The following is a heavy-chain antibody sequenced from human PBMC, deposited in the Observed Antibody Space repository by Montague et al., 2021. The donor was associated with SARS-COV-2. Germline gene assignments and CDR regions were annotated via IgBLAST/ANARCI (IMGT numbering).Heavy chain of an antibody. CDR1: GDSISRNNLY. J-gene: IGHJ5*02. Sequence: TLSLTCTLSGDSISRNNLYWTWIRQPAGKGLEWIGRISTTGSPDYXPSLKSRVTLSLDTSKNQFSLRLSSVAAADTAMYYCTIEGHITTICSGCPRNWFDPWGQGTLVTVSS. V-gene: IGHV4-61*02. D-gene: IGHD2-2*01. CDR2: ISTTGSP. CDR3: TIEGHITTICSGCPRNWFDP.